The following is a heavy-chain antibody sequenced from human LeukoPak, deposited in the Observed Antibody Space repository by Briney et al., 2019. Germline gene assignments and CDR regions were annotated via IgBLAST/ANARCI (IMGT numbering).Heavy chain of an antibody. D-gene: IGHD1-26*01. J-gene: IGHJ4*02. V-gene: IGHV3-7*01. Sequence: GGSLRLSCAASGFTLSSYWMSWVRQAPGKGLEWVANIKQDGSEKYYVDSVKGRFTISRDNSKNTLYLQMNSLRAEDTAVYYCARESGKWELLTYFDYWGQGTLVTVSS. CDR1: GFTLSSYW. CDR2: IKQDGSEK. CDR3: ARESGKWELLTYFDY.